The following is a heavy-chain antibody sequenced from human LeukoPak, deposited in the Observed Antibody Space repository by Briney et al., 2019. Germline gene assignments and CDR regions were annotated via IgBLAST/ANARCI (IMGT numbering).Heavy chain of an antibody. Sequence: SETLSLTCTVSGGSISSYYWSWIRQPAGKGLEWIGRFYTSENTNYNPSLKSRVTMSVDTSKNQFSLKLSSVTAADTAVYYCARQRSYYGSGSYYGRAKYYFDYWGQGTLVTVSS. CDR3: ARQRSYYGSGSYYGRAKYYFDY. CDR2: FYTSENT. J-gene: IGHJ4*02. CDR1: GGSISSYY. V-gene: IGHV4-4*07. D-gene: IGHD3-10*01.